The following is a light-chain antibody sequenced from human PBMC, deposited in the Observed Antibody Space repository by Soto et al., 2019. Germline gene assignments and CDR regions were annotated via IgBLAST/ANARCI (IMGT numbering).Light chain of an antibody. CDR3: TSHTSSNTVV. V-gene: IGLV2-14*01. Sequence: QPVLTQPASVSGSPGQSITISCTGTSSDVGGHNYVSWYQQYPGKVPKLMIFEVSNRPPGVSHRFSGSKSGNTASLTVSGLQDEDEADYYCTSHTSSNTVVIGGGTKVTVL. CDR1: SSDVGGHNY. J-gene: IGLJ2*01. CDR2: EVS.